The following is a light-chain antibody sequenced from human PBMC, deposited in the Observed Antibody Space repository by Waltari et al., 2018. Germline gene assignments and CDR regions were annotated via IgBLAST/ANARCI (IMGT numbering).Light chain of an antibody. V-gene: IGLV3-9*01. J-gene: IGLJ2*01. CDR1: NIGSKN. CDR3: QVWDGSTVV. CDR2: ADS. Sequence: SFDLTQPLSVSVSLGQTARITCGGNNIGSKNVHWYLQMPVLAPVLVIYADSNRPSAIPGRVSGSNSGKTATLTVSRVQADDGADYYCQVWDGSTVVFGGGTKLTVV.